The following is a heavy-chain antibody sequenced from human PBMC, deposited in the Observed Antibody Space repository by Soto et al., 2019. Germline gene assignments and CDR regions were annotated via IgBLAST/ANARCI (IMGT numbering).Heavy chain of an antibody. J-gene: IGHJ4*02. D-gene: IGHD5-12*01. V-gene: IGHV3-30*18. CDR1: GFTFSSYG. CDR3: AKDLSPSGYDGLDY. CDR2: ISYDGSNK. Sequence: GWSLRLSCAASGFTFSSYGMHWVCQAPGKGLEWVAVISYDGSNKYYADSVKGRFTISRDNSKNTLYLQMNSLRAEDTAVYYCAKDLSPSGYDGLDYWGQGTLVTVSS.